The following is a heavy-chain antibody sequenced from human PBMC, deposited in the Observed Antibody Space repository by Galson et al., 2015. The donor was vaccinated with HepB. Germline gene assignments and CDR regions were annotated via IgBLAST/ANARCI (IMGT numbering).Heavy chain of an antibody. CDR2: IHGSSRYI. CDR1: GFTFSSYT. CDR3: VRDSVWGEDPPNFDN. J-gene: IGHJ4*02. Sequence: SLRLSCAASGFTFSSYTMSWVRQAPGRGLEWVSSIHGSSRYIYYAGSLRGRFTISRDNANNSLFLQLNRLEAEDTAVYFCVRDSVWGEDPPNFDNWGQGTLVAVSS. D-gene: IGHD1-26*01. V-gene: IGHV3-21*01.